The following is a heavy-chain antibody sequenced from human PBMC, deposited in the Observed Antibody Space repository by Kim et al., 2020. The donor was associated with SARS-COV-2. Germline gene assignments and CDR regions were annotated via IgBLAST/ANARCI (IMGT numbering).Heavy chain of an antibody. V-gene: IGHV1-3*01. CDR1: GYSFTTYS. Sequence: ASVKVSCKTSGYSFTTYSMHWMRQAPGQGLEWIGWINGGMGNTDYAPNFQDRVTLSRNISASIVYLELSGLTLRDTAVYFCAKPFSYGSGNFYFDFWGQG. CDR3: AKPFSYGSGNFYFDF. D-gene: IGHD3-10*01. J-gene: IGHJ4*02. CDR2: INGGMGNT.